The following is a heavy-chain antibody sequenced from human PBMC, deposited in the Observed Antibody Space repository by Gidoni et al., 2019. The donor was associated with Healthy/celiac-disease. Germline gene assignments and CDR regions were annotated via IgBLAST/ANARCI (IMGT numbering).Heavy chain of an antibody. CDR1: GGSFSGYY. Sequence: QVQLQQWGAGLLKPSETLSLTCAVYGGSFSGYYWSWIRQPPGKGLEWIGEINHSGSTNYNPSLKSRVTISVDTSKNQFSLKLSSVTAADTAVYYCARKSHWGSRIDYWGQGTLVTVSS. CDR2: INHSGST. J-gene: IGHJ4*02. CDR3: ARKSHWGSRIDY. D-gene: IGHD3-16*01. V-gene: IGHV4-34*01.